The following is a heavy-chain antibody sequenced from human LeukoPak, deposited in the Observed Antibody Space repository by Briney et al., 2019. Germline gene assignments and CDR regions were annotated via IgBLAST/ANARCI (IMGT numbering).Heavy chain of an antibody. D-gene: IGHD2-2*01. J-gene: IGHJ4*02. V-gene: IGHV3-30*02. Sequence: GGSLRLSCAASGFTFSNYPMGWVRQAPGKGLEWVAFVRYDETTKFYADSVKGRFTISRDNSKTTLYLQMNSLRAEDTAVYYCAKDVPSAYFDFWGQGTLVTVSS. CDR2: VRYDETTK. CDR3: AKDVPSAYFDF. CDR1: GFTFSNYP.